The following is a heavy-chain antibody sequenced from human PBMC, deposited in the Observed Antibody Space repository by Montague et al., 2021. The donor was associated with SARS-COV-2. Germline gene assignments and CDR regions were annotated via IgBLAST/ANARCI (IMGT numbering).Heavy chain of an antibody. V-gene: IGHV4-39*01. J-gene: IGHJ1*01. CDR1: GGSISNSVYY. CDR2: IYYTGST. Sequence: SETLSLTCTVSGGSISNSVYYWGWVRQPPGKGLEWIGSIYYTGSTYYNTSLKSRLTISVDTSENQFSLNLRSMTAADTAVYYCARHPQHWGQGTLVTVSS. CDR3: ARHPQH.